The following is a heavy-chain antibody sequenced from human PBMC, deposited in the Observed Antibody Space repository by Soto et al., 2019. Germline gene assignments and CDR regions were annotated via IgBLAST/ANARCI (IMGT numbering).Heavy chain of an antibody. Sequence: QVQLVESGGGVVQPERSLRLSCAASGFTFSSYAMHWVRQAPGKGLEWVAVISYDGSNKYYADSVKGRFTISRDNSKNTLYLQMNSLRAEDTAVYYCARDRGYSYGRRLDYWGQGTLVTVSS. CDR1: GFTFSSYA. V-gene: IGHV3-30-3*01. D-gene: IGHD5-18*01. CDR2: ISYDGSNK. CDR3: ARDRGYSYGRRLDY. J-gene: IGHJ4*02.